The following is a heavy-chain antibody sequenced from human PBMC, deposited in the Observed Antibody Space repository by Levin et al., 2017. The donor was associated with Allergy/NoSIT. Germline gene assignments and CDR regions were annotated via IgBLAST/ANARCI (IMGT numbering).Heavy chain of an antibody. Sequence: GGSLRLSCAASGFIFSDYAMHWVRQAPGKGLEWVAIISYDGSNKHYADSVKGRFTISRDNSKNTLYLQMNSLRIEDTGVYYCVRRNLPPDNWGQGTLVTVSS. V-gene: IGHV3-30-3*01. J-gene: IGHJ4*02. CDR2: ISYDGSNK. CDR3: VRRNLPPDN. CDR1: GFIFSDYA.